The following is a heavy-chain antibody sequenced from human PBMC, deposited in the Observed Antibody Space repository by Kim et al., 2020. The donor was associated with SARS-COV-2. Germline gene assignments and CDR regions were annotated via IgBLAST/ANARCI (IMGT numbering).Heavy chain of an antibody. J-gene: IGHJ4*02. V-gene: IGHV4-38-2*02. CDR3: ASTTVTTTPTRSY. Sequence: SETLSLTCTVSGYSISSGYYWGWIRQPPGKGLEWIGSIYHSGSTYYNPSLKSRVTISVDTSKNQFSLKLSSVTAADTAVYYCASTTVTTTPTRSYWGQGTLVTVSS. CDR2: IYHSGST. D-gene: IGHD4-17*01. CDR1: GYSISSGYY.